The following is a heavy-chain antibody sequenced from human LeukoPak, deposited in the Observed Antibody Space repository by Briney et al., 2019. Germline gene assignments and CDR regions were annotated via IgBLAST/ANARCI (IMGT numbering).Heavy chain of an antibody. CDR2: IIPIFGTA. V-gene: IGHV1-69*13. D-gene: IGHD3-10*01. CDR3: ASLYYYGSGSDSRNFDY. Sequence: SVKVSCKASGGTFSSYAISWVRQAPGQGLEWMGGIIPIFGTANYAQKFQGRVTITADESTSTAYMELSSLRSEDTAVYYCASLYYYGSGSDSRNFDYWGQGTLVTVSS. J-gene: IGHJ4*02. CDR1: GGTFSSYA.